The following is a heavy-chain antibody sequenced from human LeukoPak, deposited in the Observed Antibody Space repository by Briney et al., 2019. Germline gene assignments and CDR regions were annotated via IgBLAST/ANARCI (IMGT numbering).Heavy chain of an antibody. CDR3: ARVSVVVVIKDAFDI. D-gene: IGHD3-22*01. Sequence: GGSLRLSCAASGFTFSSYAMHWVRQAPGKGLEWVAVISYDGSNKYYADSVKGRFTISRDNSKNTLYLQMNSLRAEDTAVYYCARVSVVVVIKDAFDIWGQGTMVTVSS. CDR1: GFTFSSYA. J-gene: IGHJ3*02. V-gene: IGHV3-30-3*01. CDR2: ISYDGSNK.